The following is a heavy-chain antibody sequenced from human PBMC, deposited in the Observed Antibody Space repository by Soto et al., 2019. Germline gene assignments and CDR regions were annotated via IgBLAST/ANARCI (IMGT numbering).Heavy chain of an antibody. V-gene: IGHV6-1*01. CDR2: TYYRSRWYN. J-gene: IGHJ6*02. CDR3: ARDRAYSYGSYYYYGMDV. D-gene: IGHD5-18*01. CDR1: GDSVSRNSAA. Sequence: PSQTLSLTCAISGDSVSRNSAAWNWIRQSPSRGLEWLGRTYYRSRWYNDYAVSVKSRITINPDTSKNQFSLQLNSVTPEDTAVYYCARDRAYSYGSYYYYGMDVWGQGTTVTVSS.